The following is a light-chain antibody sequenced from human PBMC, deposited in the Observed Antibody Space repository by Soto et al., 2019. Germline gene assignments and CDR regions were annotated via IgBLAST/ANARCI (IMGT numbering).Light chain of an antibody. CDR2: EAS. V-gene: IGKV1-5*03. CDR1: QSIRAW. J-gene: IGKJ1*01. Sequence: DIQMTQSPSTLSASVGDRVTITCRASQSIRAWLAWYQQKPGKAPKLLIYEASRLESGVPSRFTGGGSGTEFTLTISSLQTDDFATYYCQHYNNYPWAFGQGTKVEI. CDR3: QHYNNYPWA.